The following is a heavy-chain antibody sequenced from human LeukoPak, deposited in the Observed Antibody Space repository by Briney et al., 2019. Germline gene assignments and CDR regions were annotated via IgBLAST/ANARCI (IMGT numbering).Heavy chain of an antibody. CDR3: ARGVYWSLDY. CDR1: GFIFNTNG. D-gene: IGHD1-1*01. J-gene: IGHJ4*02. V-gene: IGHV3-23*01. Sequence: PGGSLRLSCALSGFIFNTNGMNWVRQRPGKGLEWLATIAGGDESTYYADSVKGRFAISRDNSKNTVFLHMNSLRVEDTAVYYCARGVYWSLDYWGQGTPVTVSS. CDR2: IAGGDEST.